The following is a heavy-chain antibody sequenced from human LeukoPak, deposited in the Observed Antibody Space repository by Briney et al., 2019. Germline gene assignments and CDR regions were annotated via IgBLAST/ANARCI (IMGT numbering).Heavy chain of an antibody. CDR3: ARGDSSGYLYYFDY. V-gene: IGHV3-11*04. J-gene: IGHJ4*02. Sequence: GGSLRLSCAASGFTFSDYYMSWIRQAPGKGLEWVSYISSSGSTIYYADSVKGRFTISRDNAKNSLYLQMNSLRAKDTAVYYCARGDSSGYLYYFDYWGQGTLVTVSS. CDR2: ISSSGSTI. CDR1: GFTFSDYY. D-gene: IGHD3-22*01.